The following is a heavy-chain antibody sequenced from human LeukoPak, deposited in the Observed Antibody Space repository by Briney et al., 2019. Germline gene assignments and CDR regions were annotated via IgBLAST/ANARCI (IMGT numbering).Heavy chain of an antibody. D-gene: IGHD3-10*02. CDR1: GYTFTSYG. Sequence: ASVTVSRKSSGYTFTSYGISWVRHAPGQGLELMGCISAYNGNTNYAQMIEGRVTMTTDTSTSTAYLALRSLRSDGTALYYCSRPTYYVLPRPPTSPDAFDIWGQGTMVTVSS. CDR2: ISAYNGNT. V-gene: IGHV1-18*01. J-gene: IGHJ3*02. CDR3: SRPTYYVLPRPPTSPDAFDI.